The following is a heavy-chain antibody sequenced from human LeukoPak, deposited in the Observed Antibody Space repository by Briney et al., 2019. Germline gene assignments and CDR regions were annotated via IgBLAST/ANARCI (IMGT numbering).Heavy chain of an antibody. CDR1: GGSISSSSYY. V-gene: IGHV4-39*01. CDR2: IYYSGST. CDR3: ARGLKGPWFDP. Sequence: SETLSLTCTVSGGSISSSSYYWGWIRQPPGKGLEWIGSIYYSGSTYYNPSLKSRVTISVDTSKNQVSLKLSSVTAADTAVYYCARGLKGPWFDPWGQGTLVTVSS. J-gene: IGHJ5*02.